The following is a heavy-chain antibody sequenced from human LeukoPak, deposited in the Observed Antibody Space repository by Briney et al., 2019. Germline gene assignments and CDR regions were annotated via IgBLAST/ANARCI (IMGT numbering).Heavy chain of an antibody. CDR1: GGSISSYY. V-gene: IGHV4-59*01. Sequence: KTSETLSLTCTVSGGSISSYYWSWIRQPPGKGLEWIGYIYYSGSTNYNPSLKSRVTISVDTSKNQFSLKLSSVTAADTAVYYCARGNSGYDYGWGAETIFDPWGQGTLVTVSS. J-gene: IGHJ5*02. CDR2: IYYSGST. CDR3: ARGNSGYDYGWGAETIFDP. D-gene: IGHD5-12*01.